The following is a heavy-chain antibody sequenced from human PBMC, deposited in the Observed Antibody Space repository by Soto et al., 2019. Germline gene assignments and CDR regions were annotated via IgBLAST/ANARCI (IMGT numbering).Heavy chain of an antibody. CDR3: AKGLGGGGGYYYYYMDV. Sequence: EVQLLESGGGLVQPGGSLRLSCAASGFTFSSYAMSWVRQAPGKGLEWVSAISGSGGSTYYADSVKGRFTISRDNSKNTLYLKMNSLGAEDTAVNYWAKGLGGGGGYYYYYMDVWGKGTTVTVSS. CDR1: GFTFSSYA. D-gene: IGHD3-16*01. J-gene: IGHJ6*03. CDR2: ISGSGGST. V-gene: IGHV3-23*01.